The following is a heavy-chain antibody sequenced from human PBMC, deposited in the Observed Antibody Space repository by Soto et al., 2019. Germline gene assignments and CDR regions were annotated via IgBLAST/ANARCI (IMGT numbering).Heavy chain of an antibody. CDR1: GFTFNNYW. D-gene: IGHD3-10*01. Sequence: EVLLVESGGGLVHPGESLRLSCVASGFTFNNYWMHWVRQVPGKGLVWVSRIKTDGSSPNYADSVEGRFTISSDNAKNTLYLQMNSLRAEDTAVYYCARDRIAGSGSCDNWGQGTLVTVSS. CDR3: ARDRIAGSGSCDN. CDR2: IKTDGSSP. V-gene: IGHV3-74*01. J-gene: IGHJ4*02.